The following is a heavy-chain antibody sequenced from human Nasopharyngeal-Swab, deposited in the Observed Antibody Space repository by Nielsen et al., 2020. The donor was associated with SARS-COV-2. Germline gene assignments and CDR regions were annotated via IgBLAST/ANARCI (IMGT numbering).Heavy chain of an antibody. D-gene: IGHD3/OR15-3a*01. CDR1: GYIFIGYY. CDR2: INPNTGDT. V-gene: IGHV1-2*06. J-gene: IGHJ4*02. Sequence: ASVKVSCKASGYIFIGYYMHWVRQAHAPGLERMGRINPNTGDTNYAQKFQGRVSMTRDTALTTVYMELTGLRSDDTAVYFCVKDGQPPGPWVQGTLVTVSS. CDR3: VKDGQPPGP.